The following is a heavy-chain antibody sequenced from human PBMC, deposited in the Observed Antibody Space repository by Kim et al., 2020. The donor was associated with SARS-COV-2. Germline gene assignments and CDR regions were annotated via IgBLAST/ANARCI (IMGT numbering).Heavy chain of an antibody. CDR1: GFTFSSYS. D-gene: IGHD3-22*01. V-gene: IGHV3-48*04. CDR2: ISSSSSTI. CDR3: ARDSWWGYYDSSGYWHDAFDI. Sequence: GGSLRLSCAASGFTFSSYSMNWVRQAPGKGLEWVSYISSSSSTIYYADSVKGRFTISRDNAKNSLYLQMNSLRAEDTAVYYCARDSWWGYYDSSGYWHDAFDIWGQGTMVTVSS. J-gene: IGHJ3*02.